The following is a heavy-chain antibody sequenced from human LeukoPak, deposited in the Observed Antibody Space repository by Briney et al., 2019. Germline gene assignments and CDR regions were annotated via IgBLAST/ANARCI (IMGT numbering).Heavy chain of an antibody. J-gene: IGHJ3*02. Sequence: SETLSLTCAVSGDSISSHYWWSWVRQPPGKGLQWIGEIYHDGSTNYKLSLKSRVILSVDKSKNQFSLNLRSVTAADTAIYYCATCSGGSGGPCYFAYDIWGQGTMVTVSS. CDR3: ATCSGGSGGPCYFAYDI. CDR1: GDSISSHYW. V-gene: IGHV4-4*02. D-gene: IGHD2-15*01. CDR2: IYHDGST.